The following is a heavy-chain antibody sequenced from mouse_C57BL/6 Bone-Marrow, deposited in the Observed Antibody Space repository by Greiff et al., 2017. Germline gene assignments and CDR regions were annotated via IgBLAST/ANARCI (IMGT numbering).Heavy chain of an antibody. CDR1: GYTFTDYY. Sequence: VQLQQSGPVLVKPGASVTMSCKASGYTFTDYYMNWVKQSHGKSLEWIGVINPYNGGTSYNQKFKGKATLTVDKSSSTAYMELNSLTSEDSAVYYCALYYGKGYYAMDYWGQGTSVTVSS. D-gene: IGHD2-1*01. CDR2: INPYNGGT. CDR3: ALYYGKGYYAMDY. J-gene: IGHJ4*01. V-gene: IGHV1-19*01.